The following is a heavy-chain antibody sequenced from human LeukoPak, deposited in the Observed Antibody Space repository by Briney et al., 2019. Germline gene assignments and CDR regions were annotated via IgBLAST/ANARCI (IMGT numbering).Heavy chain of an antibody. CDR2: IRYDGRNE. Sequence: GGSLRLSCAASGFTFSSYGMHWVRQAPGKGLEWVSFIRYDGRNEYYADSVRGRFTISRDNSKNTLYLQMNSLRAEDTAVYYCAKLPAVAGTQGRSHMDVWGKGTTVTISS. CDR3: AKLPAVAGTQGRSHMDV. J-gene: IGHJ6*03. V-gene: IGHV3-30*02. CDR1: GFTFSSYG. D-gene: IGHD6-19*01.